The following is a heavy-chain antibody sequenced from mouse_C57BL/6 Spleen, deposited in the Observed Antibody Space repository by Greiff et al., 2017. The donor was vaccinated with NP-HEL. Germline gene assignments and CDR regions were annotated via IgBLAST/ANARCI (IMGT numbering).Heavy chain of an antibody. V-gene: IGHV1-42*01. CDR2: INPSTGGT. CDR1: GYSFTGYY. Sequence: VQLQQSGPELVKPGASVKISCKASGYSFTGYYMNWVKQSPENSLAWIGEINPSTGGTTYNQKFKDKATLTVYKSSSTAYMQLTRLTSEDSAIYYCARAYYSNLFAYWGQGTLVTVSA. CDR3: ARAYYSNLFAY. J-gene: IGHJ3*01. D-gene: IGHD2-5*01.